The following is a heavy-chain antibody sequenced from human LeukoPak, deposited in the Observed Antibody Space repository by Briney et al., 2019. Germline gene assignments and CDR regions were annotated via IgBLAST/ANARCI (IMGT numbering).Heavy chain of an antibody. V-gene: IGHV3-33*01. J-gene: IGHJ4*02. CDR2: IWYDGSNK. CDR1: GFTFSIYG. CDR3: ARDGGRGYYDSSGYWSLDY. D-gene: IGHD3-22*01. Sequence: GGSLRLSCAASGFTFSIYGMHWVRQAPGKGLEWVAVIWYDGSNKYYADSVKGRFTISRDNSKNTLYLQMNSLRAEDTAVYYCARDGGRGYYDSSGYWSLDYWGQGTLVTVSS.